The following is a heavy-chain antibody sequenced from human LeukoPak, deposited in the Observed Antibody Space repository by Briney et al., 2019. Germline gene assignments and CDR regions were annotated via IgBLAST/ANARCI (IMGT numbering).Heavy chain of an antibody. D-gene: IGHD2-2*01. CDR3: ATADSTSWVDY. J-gene: IGHJ4*02. CDR1: GGSISSYY. Sequence: PSETLSLTCTVSGGSISSYYWSWIRQPPGKGLEWIGYIHYGGSTNYSPSLKSRVTISIDTSKNQFSLKLSSVTAADTAVYYCATADSTSWVDYWGQGTLVTVSS. V-gene: IGHV4-59*01. CDR2: IHYGGST.